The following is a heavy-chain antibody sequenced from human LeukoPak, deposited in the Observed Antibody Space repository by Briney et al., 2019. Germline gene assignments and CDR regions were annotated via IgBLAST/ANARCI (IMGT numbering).Heavy chain of an antibody. D-gene: IGHD2-21*02. Sequence: PSETLSLTCTVSGGSISSYYWSWIQQPPGKGLEWIGYIYYSGSTNYNPSLKSRVTISVDTSKNQFSLKLSSVTAADTAVYYCARGVGYCGGDCYPNYFDYWGQGTLVTVSS. J-gene: IGHJ4*02. V-gene: IGHV4-59*12. CDR3: ARGVGYCGGDCYPNYFDY. CDR2: IYYSGST. CDR1: GGSISSYY.